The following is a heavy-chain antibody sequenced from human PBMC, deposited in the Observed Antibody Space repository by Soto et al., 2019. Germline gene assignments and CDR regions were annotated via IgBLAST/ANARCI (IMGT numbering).Heavy chain of an antibody. J-gene: IGHJ6*03. CDR1: AFTFSGRS. D-gene: IGHD3-10*01. CDR2: IDKVGTDS. CDR3: ARGWFGPDV. V-gene: IGHV3-74*01. Sequence: EVQLVESGGGLVQPGGSLRLSCAASAFTFSGRSVHWVRQAPGKGLVWVSGIDKVGTDSTYADSVKGRFTSSRDNAKNTVYLQMNSLRVEETAVYYCARGWFGPDVWGKGTTVTVSS.